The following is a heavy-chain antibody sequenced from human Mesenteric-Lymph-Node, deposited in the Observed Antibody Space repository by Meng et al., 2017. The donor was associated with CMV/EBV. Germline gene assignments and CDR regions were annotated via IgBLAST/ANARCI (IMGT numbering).Heavy chain of an antibody. Sequence: GGSLRLSCAASGFTFSSYWMSWVRQAPGKGLEWVANIKQDGSEKYYADSVKGRFTISRDNSKNTLYLQMNSLRAEDTAVYYCARSVVPQYYFDYWGQGTLVTVSS. CDR3: ARSVVPQYYFDY. V-gene: IGHV3-7*01. J-gene: IGHJ4*02. CDR1: GFTFSSYW. CDR2: IKQDGSEK. D-gene: IGHD2-21*01.